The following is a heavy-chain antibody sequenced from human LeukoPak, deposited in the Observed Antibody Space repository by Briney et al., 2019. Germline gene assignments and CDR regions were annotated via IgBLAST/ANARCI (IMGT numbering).Heavy chain of an antibody. V-gene: IGHV3-11*03. J-gene: IGHJ4*02. D-gene: IGHD3-9*01. CDR1: GFTFSTFS. Sequence: GGSLRLSCAASGFTFSTFSMNWVRQAPGKGLEWVSYISSSSGYTKYADSVKGRFTISRDNAKNSLYLQMNSLRAEDTAVYYCAKTPVLLTGYSYYFDYWGQGTLVTVSS. CDR3: AKTPVLLTGYSYYFDY. CDR2: ISSSSGYT.